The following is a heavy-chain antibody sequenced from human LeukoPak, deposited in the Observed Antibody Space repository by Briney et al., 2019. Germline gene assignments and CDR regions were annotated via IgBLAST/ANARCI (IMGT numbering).Heavy chain of an antibody. V-gene: IGHV4-59*01. CDR3: AGETENYSYYGMDV. CDR1: GGSISSYY. Sequence: SETLSLTCTVSGGSISSYYWSWIRQPPGKGLEWIGYIYYSGSTNYNPSLKSRVTMSVDTSKNQFSLKLSSVTAADTAVYYCAGETENYSYYGMDVWGQGTTVTVSS. CDR2: IYYSGST. D-gene: IGHD1-1*01. J-gene: IGHJ6*02.